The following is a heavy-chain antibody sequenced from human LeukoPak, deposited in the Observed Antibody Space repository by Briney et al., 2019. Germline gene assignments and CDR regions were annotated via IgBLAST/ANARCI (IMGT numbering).Heavy chain of an antibody. D-gene: IGHD6-13*01. Sequence: GGSLRLSCAASGFIFTGYFMSWVRQAPGKGLEWVASIKHDGSEKYYVDSVRGRFTISRDNTKNLLYLQMSSLRAEDTAVYYCAKDYSTSWWFHYWGQGTLVTVSS. V-gene: IGHV3-7*01. CDR2: IKHDGSEK. CDR3: AKDYSTSWWFHY. J-gene: IGHJ4*02. CDR1: GFIFTGYF.